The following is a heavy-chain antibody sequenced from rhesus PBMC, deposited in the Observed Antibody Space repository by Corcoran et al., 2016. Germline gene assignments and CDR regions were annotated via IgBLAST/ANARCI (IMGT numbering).Heavy chain of an antibody. V-gene: IGHV4-169*02. D-gene: IGHD2-21*01. Sequence: QVQLQESGPGLVKPSETLSVTCAVSGGSISSSYWSWIRQAPGKGLEWIGYIYGSGSSTTYNPSLKSRVTLSVDTSKNQLSLKLSSVTTADTAVYYCARDRCTGSGCYGTFDYWGQGVLVTVSS. CDR1: GGSISSSY. J-gene: IGHJ4*01. CDR3: ARDRCTGSGCYGTFDY. CDR2: IYGSGSST.